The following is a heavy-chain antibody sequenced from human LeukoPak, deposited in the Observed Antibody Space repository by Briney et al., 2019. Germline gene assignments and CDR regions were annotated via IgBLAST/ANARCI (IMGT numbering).Heavy chain of an antibody. V-gene: IGHV1-69*13. CDR2: IIPIFGTA. CDR3: AVADGSGSLRFQH. Sequence: SVKVSCNASGGTFSSYAISWVRQAPGQGLEWMGGIIPIFGTANYAQKFQGRVTITADESTSTAYMELSSLRSEDTAVYYCAVADGSGSLRFQHWGQGTLVTVSS. CDR1: GGTFSSYA. J-gene: IGHJ1*01. D-gene: IGHD3-10*01.